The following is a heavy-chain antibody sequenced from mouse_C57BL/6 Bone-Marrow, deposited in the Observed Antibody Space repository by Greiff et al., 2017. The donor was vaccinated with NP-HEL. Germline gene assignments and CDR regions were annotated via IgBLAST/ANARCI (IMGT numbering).Heavy chain of an antibody. CDR2: ISYDGSN. CDR3: ARITTVVEDYAMDY. CDR1: GYSITSGYY. Sequence: EVKLMESGPGLVKPSQSLSLTCSVTGYSITSGYYWNWIRQFPGNKLEWMGYISYDGSNNYNPSLKNRISIARDTSKNQFFLKLNSVTTEDTATYYCARITTVVEDYAMDYWGQGTSVTVSS. J-gene: IGHJ4*01. V-gene: IGHV3-6*01. D-gene: IGHD1-1*01.